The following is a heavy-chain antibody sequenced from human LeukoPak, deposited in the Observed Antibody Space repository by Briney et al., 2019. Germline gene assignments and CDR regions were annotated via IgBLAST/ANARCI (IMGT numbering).Heavy chain of an antibody. CDR1: GGSISSSSYY. V-gene: IGHV4-39*07. J-gene: IGHJ5*02. CDR3: AYGGRAPS. Sequence: SETLSLTCTVSGGSISSSSYYWGWIRQPPGKGLEWIGSIYYSGSTYYNPSLKSRVTISVDTSKNQFSLKLSSVTAADTAVYYCAYGGRAPSWGQGTLVTVSS. CDR2: IYYSGST. D-gene: IGHD4-23*01.